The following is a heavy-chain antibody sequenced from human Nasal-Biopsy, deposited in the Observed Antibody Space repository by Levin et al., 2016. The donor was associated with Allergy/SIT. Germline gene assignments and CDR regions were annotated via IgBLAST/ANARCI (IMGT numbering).Heavy chain of an antibody. CDR1: GFNFRIYV. Sequence: GESLKISCAASGFNFRIYVFYWVRQAPGKGLEYVSAISSDGNRTFYANSVKGRFTISRDNSKNTVFLQMGSLRTEDMAVYYCARDSRYDSSGHYIGGDTFDIWGQGTMVTVSS. J-gene: IGHJ3*02. V-gene: IGHV3-64*01. CDR2: ISSDGNRT. CDR3: ARDSRYDSSGHYIGGDTFDI. D-gene: IGHD3-22*01.